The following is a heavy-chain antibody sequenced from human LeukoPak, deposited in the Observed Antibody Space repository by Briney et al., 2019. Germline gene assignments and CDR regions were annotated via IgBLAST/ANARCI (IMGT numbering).Heavy chain of an antibody. CDR3: ARARDGHINNWFDP. J-gene: IGHJ5*02. Sequence: PSQTLSLTCTVSGGSISSNNWWSCVRQPPGKGLEWIGEIYHHGATNYNPSLKSRVTLSVDKSKNQFSLKMSSVTAADTAVYYCARARDGHINNWFDPWGQGTLVTVSS. V-gene: IGHV4-4*02. CDR2: IYHHGAT. CDR1: GGSISSNNW. D-gene: IGHD5-24*01.